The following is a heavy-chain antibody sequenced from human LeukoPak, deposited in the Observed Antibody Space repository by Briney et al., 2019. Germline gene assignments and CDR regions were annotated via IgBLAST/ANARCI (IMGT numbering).Heavy chain of an antibody. CDR1: GGSFSGYY. V-gene: IGHV4-34*01. J-gene: IGHJ6*02. D-gene: IGHD6-13*01. Sequence: SETLSLTCAVYGGSFSGYYWSWIRQPPGKGLEWIGEINHGGSTNYNPSLKSRVTISVDTSKNQFSLKLSSVTAADTAVYYCARAGYSSSWSLYYYYSMDVWGQGTTVTVSS. CDR2: INHGGST. CDR3: ARAGYSSSWSLYYYYSMDV.